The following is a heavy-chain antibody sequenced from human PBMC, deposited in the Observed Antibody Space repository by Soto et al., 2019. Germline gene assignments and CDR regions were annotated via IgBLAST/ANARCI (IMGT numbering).Heavy chain of an antibody. CDR3: ASTRGGIVATIRSFYYGMDV. V-gene: IGHV4-34*01. CDR2: INHSGST. D-gene: IGHD5-12*01. J-gene: IGHJ6*02. Sequence: ASETLSLTCAVYGGSFSGYYWSWIRQPPGKGLEWIGEINHSGSTNYNPPLKSRVTISVDTSKNQFSLKLSSVTAADTAVYYCASTRGGIVATIRSFYYGMDVWGQGTTVTVSS. CDR1: GGSFSGYY.